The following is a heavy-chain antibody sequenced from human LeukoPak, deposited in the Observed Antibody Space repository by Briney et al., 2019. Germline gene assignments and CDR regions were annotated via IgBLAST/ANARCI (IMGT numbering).Heavy chain of an antibody. Sequence: ASVKVSCKASGYTFTSYAMHWVRQAPGQRLEWMGWINAGNGNTKYSQKFQGRVTITRDTSASTAYMELSSLRPEDTAVYYCARDRDRFDWLFFPDYWGQGTLVTVSS. CDR2: INAGNGNT. CDR3: ARDRDRFDWLFFPDY. V-gene: IGHV1-3*01. J-gene: IGHJ4*02. CDR1: GYTFTSYA. D-gene: IGHD3-9*01.